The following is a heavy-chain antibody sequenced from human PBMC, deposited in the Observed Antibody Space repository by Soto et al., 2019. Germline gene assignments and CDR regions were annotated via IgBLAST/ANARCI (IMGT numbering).Heavy chain of an antibody. J-gene: IGHJ6*02. CDR1: GGTFSSYA. Sequence: ASVKVSCTASGGTFSSYAISWLLQAPGQGLEWMGGIIPIFGTANYAQKFQGRVTITADESTSTAYMELRSLRSDDTAVYYCAMGITVGGVLNVLAGWGHGNTGTV. CDR2: IIPIFGTA. V-gene: IGHV1-69*01. D-gene: IGHD3-16*01. CDR3: AMGITVGGVLNVLAG.